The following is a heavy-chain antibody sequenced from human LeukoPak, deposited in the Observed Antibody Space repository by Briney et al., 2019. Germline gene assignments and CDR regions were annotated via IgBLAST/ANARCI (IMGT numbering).Heavy chain of an antibody. V-gene: IGHV1-46*01. CDR3: ARGEYSSPRSAFDI. D-gene: IGHD6-6*01. J-gene: IGHJ3*02. CDR2: NNPSGGST. Sequence: ASVKVSCKASGYTFTSYYMHWVRQAPGQGLEWMVINNPSGGSTTYAQKFQGRVTRTRDMSTSTVYMELSSLRSEDTAVYSCARGEYSSPRSAFDIWGQGTMVTVSS. CDR1: GYTFTSYY.